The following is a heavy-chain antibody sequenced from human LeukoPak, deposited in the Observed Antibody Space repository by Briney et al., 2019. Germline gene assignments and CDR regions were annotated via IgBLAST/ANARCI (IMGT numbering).Heavy chain of an antibody. J-gene: IGHJ5*02. V-gene: IGHV3-43*01. CDR2: ISWDGGST. D-gene: IGHD3-3*01. Sequence: GGSLRLSCAASGFTFDDYTMHWVRHAPGKGLEWVSLISWDGGSTYYADSVKGRFTISRDNSKNSLYLQMNSLRAEDTAVYYCARDLELITIFGVVISRFDHWGQGTLVTVSS. CDR3: ARDLELITIFGVVISRFDH. CDR1: GFTFDDYT.